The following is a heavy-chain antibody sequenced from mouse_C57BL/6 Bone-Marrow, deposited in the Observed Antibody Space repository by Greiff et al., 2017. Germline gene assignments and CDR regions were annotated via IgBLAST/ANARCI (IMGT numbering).Heavy chain of an antibody. CDR1: GYTFTSSW. J-gene: IGHJ2*01. CDR3: ARGITTVGDY. Sequence: QVQLQQPGAELVMPGASVKLSCKASGYTFTSSWMHWVKQRPGQGLAWIGEIDPSDSYTNSNQKFKGKSTLTVDKSSSTAYMQLSSLTSEDSAVYYCARGITTVGDYWGQGTTLTVSS. D-gene: IGHD1-1*01. CDR2: IDPSDSYT. V-gene: IGHV1-69*01.